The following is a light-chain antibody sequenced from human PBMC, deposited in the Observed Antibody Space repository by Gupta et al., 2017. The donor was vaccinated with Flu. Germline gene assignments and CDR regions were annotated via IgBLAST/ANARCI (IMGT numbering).Light chain of an antibody. V-gene: IGKV3-15*01. CDR1: QSLSSN. Sequence: EIAMTQSPVTLSVSPGERASFSCRASQSLSSNLAWYQQKPGQAPRLLMYGASTRATGIPARFSGSGSGTEFTLTISSLQSEEFAVYYCQQYSLWPITFGQGTRLEIK. J-gene: IGKJ5*01. CDR2: GAS. CDR3: QQYSLWPIT.